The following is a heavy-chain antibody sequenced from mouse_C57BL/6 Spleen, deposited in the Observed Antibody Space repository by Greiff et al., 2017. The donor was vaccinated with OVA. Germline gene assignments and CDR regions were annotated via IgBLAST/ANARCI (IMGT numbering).Heavy chain of an antibody. D-gene: IGHD2-3*01. Sequence: EVKLEESGGDLVKPGGSLKLSCAASGFTFSSYGMSWVRQTPDKRLEWVATISSGGSYTYYPDSVKGRFTISRDNAKNTLYLQMSSLKSEDTAMYYCARIYDGYLSYYFDYWGQGTTLTVSS. CDR1: GFTFSSYG. CDR2: ISSGGSYT. J-gene: IGHJ2*01. CDR3: ARIYDGYLSYYFDY. V-gene: IGHV5-6*02.